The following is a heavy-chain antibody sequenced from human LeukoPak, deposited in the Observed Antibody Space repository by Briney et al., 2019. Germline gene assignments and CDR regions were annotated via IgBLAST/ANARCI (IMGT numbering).Heavy chain of an antibody. CDR3: ARDEARHHIVVVTAIYAFDI. J-gene: IGHJ3*02. CDR1: GGSISSSSYY. Sequence: SETLSLTCTVSGGSISSSSYYWGWIRQPPGKGLEWIGSIYYSGSTYYNPSLKSRVTISVDTSKNQFSLKLSSVTAADTAVYYCARDEARHHIVVVTAIYAFDIWGQGTMVTVSS. D-gene: IGHD2-21*02. V-gene: IGHV4-39*07. CDR2: IYYSGST.